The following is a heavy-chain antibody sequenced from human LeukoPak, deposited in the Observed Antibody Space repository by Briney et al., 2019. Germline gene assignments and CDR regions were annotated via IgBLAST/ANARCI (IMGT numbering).Heavy chain of an antibody. J-gene: IGHJ1*01. CDR3: ARGSFSADAPLVLDYFHH. CDR2: INPNSGGT. V-gene: IGHV1-2*02. CDR1: GYTFTGYY. D-gene: IGHD5-18*01. Sequence: GASVKVSCKASGYTFTGYYIHWVRQAPGQGLEWMGWINPNSGGTNYAQKFQGRVTMTRDTSISTAYMELSRLKSDDTAAYYCARGSFSADAPLVLDYFHHWGQGTLVTVSS.